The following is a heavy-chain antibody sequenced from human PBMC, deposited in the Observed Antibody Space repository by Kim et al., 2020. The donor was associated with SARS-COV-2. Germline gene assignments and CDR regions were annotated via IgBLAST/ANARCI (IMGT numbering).Heavy chain of an antibody. J-gene: IGHJ5*02. CDR3: ARHPPYSSSFWFDP. CDR2: IYYSGST. CDR1: GGSISSYY. V-gene: IGHV4-59*08. Sequence: SETLSLTCTVSGGSISSYYWSWIRQPPGKGLEWIGYIYYSGSTNYNPSLKSRVTISVDTSKNQFSLKLSSVTAADTAVYYCARHPPYSSSFWFDPWGQGTLVTVSS. D-gene: IGHD6-6*01.